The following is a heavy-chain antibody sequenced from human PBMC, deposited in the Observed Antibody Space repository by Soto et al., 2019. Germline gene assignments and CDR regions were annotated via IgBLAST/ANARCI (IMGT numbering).Heavy chain of an antibody. CDR3: VRDRGYTFGSAFAL. Sequence: GESLRLSCSASGFTFSNHWMHWVRQSPGQGLVWVSRINGDETSTDYADSVQDRFIIPRDNTKNTVYLQMNSLKGEDTAVYYCVRDRGYTFGSAFALWGQGTLVTVSS. CDR2: INGDETST. V-gene: IGHV3-74*01. CDR1: GFTFSNHW. J-gene: IGHJ4*02. D-gene: IGHD5-12*01.